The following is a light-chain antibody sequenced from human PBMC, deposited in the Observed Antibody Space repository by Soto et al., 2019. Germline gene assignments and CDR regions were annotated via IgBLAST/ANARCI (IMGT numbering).Light chain of an antibody. J-gene: IGLJ1*01. CDR3: SSYSTTSLSV. CDR2: DVN. V-gene: IGLV2-14*01. CDR1: NSDVGGYNY. Sequence: QSALTQPASVSGFPGQSITISCTGTNSDVGGYNYVSWYQQYPGKAPQLMIFDVNDRPSGVSYRFSGSKSGNTASLTISGLQAEDEAHYYCSSYSTTSLSVLGTGTRVTVL.